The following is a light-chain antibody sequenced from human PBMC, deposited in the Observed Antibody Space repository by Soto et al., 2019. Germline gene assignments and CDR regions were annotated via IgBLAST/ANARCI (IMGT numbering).Light chain of an antibody. J-gene: IGKJ1*01. V-gene: IGKV3D-15*01. CDR1: QSVSNN. CDR2: GAS. CDR3: QHYNKWPPWT. Sequence: EIVLTQSPCTLSLSPGERATLSCRASQSVSNNYLAWYQQKPGQAPRLLIYGASNRATGIPDRFSGSGSGTEFTLTISSLQSEDFAVYYCQHYNKWPPWTFGQGTKVDIK.